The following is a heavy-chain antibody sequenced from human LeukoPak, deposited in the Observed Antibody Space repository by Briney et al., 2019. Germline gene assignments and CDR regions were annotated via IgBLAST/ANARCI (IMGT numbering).Heavy chain of an antibody. CDR2: ISWNSGSI. D-gene: IGHD3-10*01. CDR3: AKAAGGSGSYYTPLGY. V-gene: IGHV3-9*01. CDR1: GFTFDDYA. Sequence: GRSLRLSCAASGFTFDDYAMHWVRQAPGKGLEWVSGISWNSGSIGYADSVKGRFTISRDNAKNSLYLQMNSLRAEDTAVYYCAKAAGGSGSYYTPLGYWGQGTLVTVSS. J-gene: IGHJ4*02.